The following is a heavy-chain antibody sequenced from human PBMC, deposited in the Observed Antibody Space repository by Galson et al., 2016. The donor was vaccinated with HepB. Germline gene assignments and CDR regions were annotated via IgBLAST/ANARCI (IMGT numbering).Heavy chain of an antibody. V-gene: IGHV3-7*01. CDR3: AREFDRSFHY. J-gene: IGHJ4*02. CDR1: GFRLTNYW. CDR2: INHDGGER. D-gene: IGHD3-22*01. Sequence: LRLSCAASGFRLTNYWMSWVRQAPGKGLEWVANINHDGGERYYVDSVRGRFTISRDDAKNSLSLQMNSLRVDDTAVYYCAREFDRSFHYWGQGVLVTVSS.